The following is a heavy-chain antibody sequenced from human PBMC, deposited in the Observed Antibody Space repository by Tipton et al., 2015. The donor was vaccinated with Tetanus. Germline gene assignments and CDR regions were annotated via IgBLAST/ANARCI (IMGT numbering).Heavy chain of an antibody. CDR1: GGSISSGTFY. Sequence: LRLSCTVSGGSISSGTFYWDWIRQTPGKGLEWIGNIYSYNGNTLQNPSLQSRVTISLDKSKNQFSLKLRSVIAADTAVYYCARSADNWFDPWGQGTLVTVSS. CDR2: IYSYNGNT. CDR3: ARSADNWFDP. J-gene: IGHJ5*02. V-gene: IGHV4-39*01.